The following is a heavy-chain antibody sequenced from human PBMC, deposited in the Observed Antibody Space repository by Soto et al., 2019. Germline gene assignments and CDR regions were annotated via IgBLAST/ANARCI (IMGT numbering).Heavy chain of an antibody. J-gene: IGHJ4*02. CDR2: ISTYNGNT. V-gene: IGHV1-18*04. CDR1: GYTFTTYG. Sequence: ASVKVSCKASGYTFTTYGISWVRQAPGQGLEWMGWISTYNGNTNYAQKFQGRVTMTTDTSTSTAYMELRSLRSDDTAVYYCVREGYYDSSGYYSPFDSWGQGTPVTVSS. CDR3: VREGYYDSSGYYSPFDS. D-gene: IGHD3-22*01.